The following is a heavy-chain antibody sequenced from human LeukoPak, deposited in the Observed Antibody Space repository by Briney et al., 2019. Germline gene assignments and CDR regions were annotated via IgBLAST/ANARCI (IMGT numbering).Heavy chain of an antibody. Sequence: ASVKVSCKASGYTFTGYYMHWVRQAPGQGLEWMGWINPYSGGTNYAQKFQGRVTMTRDTSISTAYMELSRLRSVDTAVYYCASQWELLSYFDYWGQGTLVTVSS. CDR3: ASQWELLSYFDY. CDR2: INPYSGGT. D-gene: IGHD1-26*01. J-gene: IGHJ4*02. CDR1: GYTFTGYY. V-gene: IGHV1-2*02.